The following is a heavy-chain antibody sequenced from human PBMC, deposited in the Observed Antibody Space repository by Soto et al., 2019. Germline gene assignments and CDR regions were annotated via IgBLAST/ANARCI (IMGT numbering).Heavy chain of an antibody. CDR2: ISAYNGNT. CDR3: ARDLGGGSGTGAFDI. Sequence: ASVKVSCKASGYTFTSYGISWARQAPGQGLEWMGWISAYNGNTNYAQKLQGRVTMTTDTSTSTAYMELRSLRSDDTAVYYCARDLGGGSGTGAFDIWGQGTMVTVSS. CDR1: GYTFTSYG. V-gene: IGHV1-18*01. D-gene: IGHD3-10*01. J-gene: IGHJ3*02.